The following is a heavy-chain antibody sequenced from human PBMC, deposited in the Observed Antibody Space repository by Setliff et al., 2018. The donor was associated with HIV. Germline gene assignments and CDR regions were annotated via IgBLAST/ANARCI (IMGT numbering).Heavy chain of an antibody. J-gene: IGHJ1*01. V-gene: IGHV1-46*01. D-gene: IGHD1-1*01. CDR3: ARASTPSRNGRYNFQH. Sequence: ASVKVSCKASGYTFTSYYMHWVRQAPGQGLEWMGIINPSGGSTSYAQKFQGRVTVTTDTSTSTAYMELSSLRSEDTAVYYCARASTPSRNGRYNFQHWGQGTLVTVSS. CDR2: INPSGGST. CDR1: GYTFTSYY.